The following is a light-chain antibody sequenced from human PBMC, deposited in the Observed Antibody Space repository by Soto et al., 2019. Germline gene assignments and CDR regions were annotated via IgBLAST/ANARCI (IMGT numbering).Light chain of an antibody. CDR3: QHFLASPPTIT. J-gene: IGKJ4*01. CDR1: QSVSSSD. V-gene: IGKV3-20*01. Sequence: EIVLTQSPDTLSLPPGERASLSCRASQSVSSSDLAWYQHKPGQAPRLLIFGASNRASGVPDKFSGSGSGTDFNLTISRLEPEDFAVYYCQHFLASPPTITFGGGTKVDIK. CDR2: GAS.